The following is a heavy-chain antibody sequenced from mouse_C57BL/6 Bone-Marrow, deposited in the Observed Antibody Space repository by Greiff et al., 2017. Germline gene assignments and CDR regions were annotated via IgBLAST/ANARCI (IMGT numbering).Heavy chain of an antibody. CDR2: IFPGSGST. J-gene: IGHJ3*01. Sequence: QVQLQQSGPELVKPGASVKISCTASGYTFTDYYINWVKQRPGQGLEWIGWIFPGSGSTYYTEKFKGKATLTVDKSSSADYLLLSSLTSEDSAVYFCARSVYYSNPFAYWGQGTLVTVSA. CDR1: GYTFTDYY. V-gene: IGHV1-75*01. CDR3: ARSVYYSNPFAY. D-gene: IGHD2-5*01.